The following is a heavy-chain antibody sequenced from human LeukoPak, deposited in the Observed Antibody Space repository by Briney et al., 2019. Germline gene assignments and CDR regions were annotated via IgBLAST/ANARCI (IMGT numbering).Heavy chain of an antibody. Sequence: SETLSLTCTVSGGSISSSSSYWGWLRQPPGKRLEWIASIYYTGSTYYNPSLQSPVIISVDTSKNQFSLKLSSVTAADTAVYYCARDPTNLNYYDSSGYGLGYWGQGTLVTVSS. CDR2: IYYTGST. CDR3: ARDPTNLNYYDSSGYGLGY. CDR1: GGSISSSSSY. D-gene: IGHD3-22*01. J-gene: IGHJ4*02. V-gene: IGHV4-39*07.